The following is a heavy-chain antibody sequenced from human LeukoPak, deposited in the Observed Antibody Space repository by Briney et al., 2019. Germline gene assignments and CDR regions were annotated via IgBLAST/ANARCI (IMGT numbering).Heavy chain of an antibody. Sequence: SGGSLRLSCAASDFTFNTYDMNWVRQAPGKGLEWVSFINTRSSTMYYADSVKGRFTISRDNAKNSLYLQMNSLSDEDTAVYYCAGGGSGWAFDYWGQGTLVTVSS. CDR3: AGGGSGWAFDY. J-gene: IGHJ4*02. D-gene: IGHD6-19*01. CDR1: DFTFNTYD. V-gene: IGHV3-48*02. CDR2: INTRSSTM.